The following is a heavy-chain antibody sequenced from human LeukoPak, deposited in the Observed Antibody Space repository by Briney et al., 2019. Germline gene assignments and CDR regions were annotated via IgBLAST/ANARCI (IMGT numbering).Heavy chain of an antibody. D-gene: IGHD4-23*01. CDR1: GGSISSYY. CDR3: ARASGCGGNSIDY. CDR2: TYYSGNT. Sequence: SETLSLTCTVSGGSISSYYWSWIRQPPGKGLEWVGNTYYSGNTHYNPSLKSRVTISVDPSKNQFSLMLSSVTAADTALYYCARASGCGGNSIDYWGQGTLVTVSS. J-gene: IGHJ4*02. V-gene: IGHV4-59*01.